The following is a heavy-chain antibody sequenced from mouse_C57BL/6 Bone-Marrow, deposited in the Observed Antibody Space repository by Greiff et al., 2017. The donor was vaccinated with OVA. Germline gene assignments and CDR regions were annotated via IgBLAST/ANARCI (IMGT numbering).Heavy chain of an antibody. D-gene: IGHD3-2*02. CDR2: IYPGNSDT. J-gene: IGHJ4*01. CDR1: GYTFTSYW. V-gene: IGHV1-5*01. Sequence: EVQLQQSGTVLARPGASVKMSCKTSGYTFTSYWMHWVQQRPGQGLEWIGAIYPGNSDTSYNQKFKGKATLTAVTSASTAYMELSSLTNEDAAVYYSTSKAKLQDDAMDYWGQGTSVTVSS. CDR3: TSKAKLQDDAMDY.